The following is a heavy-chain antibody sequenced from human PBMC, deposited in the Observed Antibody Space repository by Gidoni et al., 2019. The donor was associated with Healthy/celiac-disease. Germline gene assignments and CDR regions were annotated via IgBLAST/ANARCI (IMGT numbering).Heavy chain of an antibody. J-gene: IGHJ4*02. V-gene: IGHV4-39*01. CDR1: VGSICSSSYY. CDR2: IYYSGST. Sequence: QLHLQASCPGLVKPSAPLSLTCTVSVGSICSSSYYWGWIRQPPGKGLEWIGSIYYSGSTYYNPSLKSRVTISVDTSKNQFSLKLSSVTAADTAVYYCARSPLDIVVVVAAIPYFDYWGQGTLVTVSS. CDR3: ARSPLDIVVVVAAIPYFDY. D-gene: IGHD2-15*01.